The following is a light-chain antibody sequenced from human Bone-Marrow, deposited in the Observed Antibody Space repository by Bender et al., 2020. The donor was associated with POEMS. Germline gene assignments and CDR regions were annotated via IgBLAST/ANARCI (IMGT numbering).Light chain of an antibody. V-gene: IGLV2-14*02. Sequence: QSALTQPASVSGSPGQSITISCTGTSSDVGSYNLVSWYQQHPGKAPKLMIYEGSKRPSGVSNRFSGSKSGNTASLTISGLQAEDEADYYCCLYTSSSTPSYVFGTGTKVTVL. J-gene: IGLJ1*01. CDR3: CLYTSSSTPSYV. CDR2: EGS. CDR1: SSDVGSYNL.